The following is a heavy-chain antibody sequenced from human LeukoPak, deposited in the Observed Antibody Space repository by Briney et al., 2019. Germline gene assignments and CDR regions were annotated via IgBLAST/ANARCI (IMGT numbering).Heavy chain of an antibody. CDR2: INPNSGGT. CDR3: ARGFGELYSWFDP. Sequence: ASVKVSCKASGYTFTGYYMHWVRQAPGQGLEWMGWINPNSGGTNYAQKFQGRVTMTRDTSISTAYMELSRLRSDDTAVYYCARGFGELYSWFDPWGQGTLVTVSS. J-gene: IGHJ5*02. CDR1: GYTFTGYY. D-gene: IGHD3-10*01. V-gene: IGHV1-2*02.